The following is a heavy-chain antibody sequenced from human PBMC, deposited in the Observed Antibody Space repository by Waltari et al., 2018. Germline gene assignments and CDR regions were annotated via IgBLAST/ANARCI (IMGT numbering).Heavy chain of an antibody. V-gene: IGHV1-3*01. J-gene: IGHJ4*02. CDR2: INAGNGNT. CDR1: GYTFTRYA. D-gene: IGHD2-15*01. CDR3: ARGDIVVVVAVD. Sequence: QVQLVQSGAEVKKPGASVKVSCKASGYTFTRYAMHWVRQAPGQRLEWMGWINAGNGNTKYSQKFQGRVTITRDTSASTAYMELSSLRSEDTAVYYCARGDIVVVVAVDWGQGTLVTVSS.